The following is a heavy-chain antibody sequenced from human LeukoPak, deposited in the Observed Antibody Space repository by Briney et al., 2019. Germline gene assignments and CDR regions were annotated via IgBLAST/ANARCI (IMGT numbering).Heavy chain of an antibody. CDR2: ISGSDGST. V-gene: IGHV3-23*01. CDR1: GFTFSSYA. J-gene: IGHJ1*01. CDR3: AKEWYYYGSGSYRDFQH. Sequence: GGSLRLSCAASGFTFSSYAMNWVRQAPGKGLEWVSAISGSDGSTYYADSVKGRFTISRDNSKNTLYLEMNSLRVEDTAVYYCAKEWYYYGSGSYRDFQHWGQGTLVTVSS. D-gene: IGHD3-10*01.